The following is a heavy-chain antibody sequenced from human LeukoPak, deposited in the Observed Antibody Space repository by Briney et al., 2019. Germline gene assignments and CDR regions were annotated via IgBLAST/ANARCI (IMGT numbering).Heavy chain of an antibody. D-gene: IGHD4-11*01. CDR1: GFTFNTYA. CDR3: AKGSRSSRPYSFDF. Sequence: PGGSLRLSCAASGFTFNTYAMSWVRQAPGKGLEWVSAITGSGDDTFHADSVKGRFTISRDNSRNTLYMDMNSLRVEDMAIYYCAKGSRSSRPYSFDFWGQGILVTVSS. J-gene: IGHJ4*02. CDR2: ITGSGDDT. V-gene: IGHV3-23*01.